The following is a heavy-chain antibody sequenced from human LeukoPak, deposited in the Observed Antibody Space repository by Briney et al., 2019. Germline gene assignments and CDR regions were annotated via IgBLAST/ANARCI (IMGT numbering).Heavy chain of an antibody. CDR1: GGTFSSYA. D-gene: IGHD1-26*01. CDR2: IIPIFGTA. J-gene: IGHJ6*04. V-gene: IGHV1-69*13. Sequence: SVKVFCKASGGTFSSYAISWVRQAPGQGLEWMGGIIPIFGTANYAQKFQGRVTITADESTSTAYMELSSLRSEDTAVYYCARGEVQPTFDTNNYYYYGMDVWGKGTTVTVSS. CDR3: ARGEVQPTFDTNNYYYYGMDV.